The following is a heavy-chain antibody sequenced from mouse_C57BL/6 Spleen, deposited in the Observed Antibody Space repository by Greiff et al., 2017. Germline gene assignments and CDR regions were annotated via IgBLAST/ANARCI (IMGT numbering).Heavy chain of an antibody. CDR1: GFSLSTSGMG. J-gene: IGHJ4*01. V-gene: IGHV8-12*01. CDR3: ARRERDDGSRGYAMDY. D-gene: IGHD2-3*01. CDR2: IYWDDDK. Sequence: QVTLKVSGPGILQSSQTLSLTCSFSGFSLSTSGMGVSWIRQPSGKGLEWLAHIYWDDDKRYNPSLKSRLTISKDTSRNQVFLKSTSVDTADTATYYCARRERDDGSRGYAMDYWGQGTSVTVSS.